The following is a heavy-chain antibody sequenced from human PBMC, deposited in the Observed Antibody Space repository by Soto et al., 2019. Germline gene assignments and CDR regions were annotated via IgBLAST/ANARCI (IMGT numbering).Heavy chain of an antibody. Sequence: ASVKVSCKASGYIFTDYYMHWVRQAPGQGLEWMGWINPNSGGTNYAQKFQGWVTMTRDTSISTAYMELSRLRSDDTAVYYCARPHTAMANDAFDIWGQGTMVTVSS. CDR3: ARPHTAMANDAFDI. D-gene: IGHD5-18*01. CDR2: INPNSGGT. V-gene: IGHV1-2*04. CDR1: GYIFTDYY. J-gene: IGHJ3*02.